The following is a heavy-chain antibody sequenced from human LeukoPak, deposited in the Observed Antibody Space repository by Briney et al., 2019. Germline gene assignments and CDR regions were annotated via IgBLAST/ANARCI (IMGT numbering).Heavy chain of an antibody. CDR3: ARAPSPYYDFLWER. J-gene: IGHJ4*02. CDR2: ISSSSSYI. Sequence: NPGGSLGLSCAASGFTFSSYSMNWVRQAPGKGLEWVSSISSSSSYIYYADSVKGRFTISRDNAKNSLYLQMNSLRAEDTAVYYCARAPSPYYDFLWERWGQGTLVTVSS. D-gene: IGHD3-3*01. V-gene: IGHV3-21*01. CDR1: GFTFSSYS.